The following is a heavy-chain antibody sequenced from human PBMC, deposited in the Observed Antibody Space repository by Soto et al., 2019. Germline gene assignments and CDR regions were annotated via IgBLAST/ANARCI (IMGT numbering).Heavy chain of an antibody. CDR2: IYYSGNT. CDR3: ASSSLYGMEV. J-gene: IGHJ6*01. Sequence: SETLSLTCSVASGSISSGYYYWSWIRHPPGKGLEWIGNIYYSGNTDYNPSFKSRLTVSIDTSKNRFSWKMGSVTAADMTVYYCASSSLYGMEVWGQGTTVNVSS. V-gene: IGHV4-30-4*01. CDR1: SGSISSGYYY.